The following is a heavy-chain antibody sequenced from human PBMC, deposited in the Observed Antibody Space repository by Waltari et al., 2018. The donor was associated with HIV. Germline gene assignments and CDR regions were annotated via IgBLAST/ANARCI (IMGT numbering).Heavy chain of an antibody. D-gene: IGHD2-8*02. J-gene: IGHJ5*02. V-gene: IGHV3-49*03. Sequence: EVQLVESGGGLVQPGRSLRLSCTASGFTFGDYAMSWFRQAPGKGRDGVGCSRSKAYGGTTEYAASVKGRFTISRYDCKSIAYLQMNSLKPGDTAVYYCTVWCGTNRDWFDPWGQGTLVTVSS. CDR2: SRSKAYGGTT. CDR3: TVWCGTNRDWFDP. CDR1: GFTFGDYA.